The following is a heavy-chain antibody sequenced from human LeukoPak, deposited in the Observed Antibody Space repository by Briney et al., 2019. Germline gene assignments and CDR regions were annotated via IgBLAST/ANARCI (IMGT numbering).Heavy chain of an antibody. V-gene: IGHV3-21*01. D-gene: IGHD3-22*01. CDR3: ARAGYYYDSSGYYYGMDV. CDR2: ISSSSSYI. Sequence: PGGSLRLSCAASGFTFSSYSMNWVRQAPGKGLEWVSSISSSSSYIYYADSVKGRLTISRDNAKNSLYLQMNSLRAEDTAVYYCARAGYYYDSSGYYYGMDVWGQGTTVTVSS. CDR1: GFTFSSYS. J-gene: IGHJ6*02.